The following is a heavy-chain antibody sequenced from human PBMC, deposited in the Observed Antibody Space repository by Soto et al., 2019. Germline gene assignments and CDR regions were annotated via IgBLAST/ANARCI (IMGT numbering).Heavy chain of an antibody. CDR3: AREGNLGRWIQPLDS. CDR1: GGSISSYS. CDR2: IHYNGNT. D-gene: IGHD2-2*03. V-gene: IGHV4-59*01. J-gene: IGHJ4*02. Sequence: SETLSLTCAVSGGSISSYSWSWIRQPPGKGLEWIGNIHYNGNTKYSPSLKSRVTMSVDTSKNHFSLKLISVTTADTAVYFCAREGNLGRWIQPLDSWGQGTLVTVSS.